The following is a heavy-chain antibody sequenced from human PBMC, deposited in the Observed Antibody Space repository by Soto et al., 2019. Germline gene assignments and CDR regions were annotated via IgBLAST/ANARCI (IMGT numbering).Heavy chain of an antibody. Sequence: GGSLRLSCAASGFTFSSYSMNWVRQAPGKGLEWVSYISSSSSTIYYADSVKGRFTISRDNAKNSLYLQMNSLRAEDTAVYYCARDLNLGSFDYWGQGNLVTVSS. CDR1: GFTFSSYS. V-gene: IGHV3-48*01. CDR2: ISSSSSTI. CDR3: ARDLNLGSFDY. J-gene: IGHJ4*02.